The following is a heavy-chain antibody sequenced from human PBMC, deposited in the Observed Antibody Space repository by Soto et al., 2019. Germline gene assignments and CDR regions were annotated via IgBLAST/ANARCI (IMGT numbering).Heavy chain of an antibody. V-gene: IGHV1-46*01. J-gene: IGHJ4*02. Sequence: QVQLMQSGAEVKKPGASVTISCKASGYTFTSYYIHWVRQAPRQGLEWMAIINPSGGSTNYAKKVQGRVTVTRDTSTSTVNMELSSLSSEDTAVYYCASDLTAADYWGQGTLVTVSS. CDR3: ASDLTAADY. D-gene: IGHD2-21*02. CDR1: GYTFTSYY. CDR2: INPSGGST.